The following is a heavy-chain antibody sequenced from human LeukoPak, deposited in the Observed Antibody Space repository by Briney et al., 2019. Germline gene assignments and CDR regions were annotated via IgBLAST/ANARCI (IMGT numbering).Heavy chain of an antibody. CDR1: GGTFSSYA. Sequence: SVKVSCKASGGTFSSYAISWVRQAPGQGLEWVGRIIPILGIANYAQKFQGRVTITADKSTSTAYMELSSLRSEDTAVYYCVRDQARSGYLDYWGQGTLVTVSS. D-gene: IGHD3-22*01. J-gene: IGHJ4*02. CDR3: VRDQARSGYLDY. CDR2: IIPILGIA. V-gene: IGHV1-69*04.